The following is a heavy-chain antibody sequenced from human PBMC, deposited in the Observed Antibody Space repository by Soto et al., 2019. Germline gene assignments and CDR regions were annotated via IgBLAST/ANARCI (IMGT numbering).Heavy chain of an antibody. J-gene: IGHJ6*02. V-gene: IGHV3-23*01. CDR3: AKDIVVVVAATVDYYYGMDV. CDR2: ISGSGGST. CDR1: GFIFSDYA. D-gene: IGHD2-15*01. Sequence: GGSLRLSWLTSGFIFSDYARSWVRQAPGKGLEWVSAISGSGGSTYYADSVKGRFTISRDNSKNTLYLQMNSLRAEDTAVYYCAKDIVVVVAATVDYYYGMDVWGQGTTVTVSS.